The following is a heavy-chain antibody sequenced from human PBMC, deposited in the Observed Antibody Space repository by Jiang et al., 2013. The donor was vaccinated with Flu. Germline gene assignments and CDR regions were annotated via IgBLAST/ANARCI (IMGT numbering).Heavy chain of an antibody. V-gene: IGHV4-61*02. D-gene: IGHD4-17*01. CDR1: GASVARGPYY. J-gene: IGHJ4*02. CDR3: ARAPNGASGGGPLHYFDY. Sequence: PGLVKPSQTLSLTCTVSGASVARGPYYWTWIRQPAGKGLEWIGRIHTSGDIDYNASLESRVTVSLDRAQNQFSLKLKSVTAADTVVYYCARAPNGASGGGPLHYFDYWGRGALVTVSS. CDR2: IHTSGDI.